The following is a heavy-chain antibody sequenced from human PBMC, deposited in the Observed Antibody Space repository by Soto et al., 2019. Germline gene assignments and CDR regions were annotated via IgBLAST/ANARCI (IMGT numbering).Heavy chain of an antibody. CDR3: ARGTGTGGRGGMDV. Sequence: HPGGSLRLSCAASGFTFSSYGMHWVRQAPGKGLEWVAVIWYDGSNKYYADSVKGRFTISRDNSKNTLYLQMNSLRAEDTAVYYCARGTGTGGRGGMDVWGQGTTVTV. D-gene: IGHD1-1*01. CDR2: IWYDGSNK. CDR1: GFTFSSYG. J-gene: IGHJ6*02. V-gene: IGHV3-33*01.